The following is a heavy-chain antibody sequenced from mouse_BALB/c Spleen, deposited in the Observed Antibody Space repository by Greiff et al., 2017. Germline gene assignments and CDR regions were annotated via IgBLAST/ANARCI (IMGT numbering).Heavy chain of an antibody. J-gene: IGHJ2*01. CDR2: IWGGGST. CDR1: GFSLSRYS. CDR3: ARNAAYGNCSYFDY. Sequence: VKLVESGPGLVAPSQSLSITCTVSGFSLSRYSVHWVRQPPGKGLAWLGMIWGGGSTDYNSALKSRLSISKDNSKSQVFLKMNSLQTDDTAMYYCARNAAYGNCSYFDYWGQGTTLTVSS. V-gene: IGHV2-6-4*01. D-gene: IGHD2-10*02.